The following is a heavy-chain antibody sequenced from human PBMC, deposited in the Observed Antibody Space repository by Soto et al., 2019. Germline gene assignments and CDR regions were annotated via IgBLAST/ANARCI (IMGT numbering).Heavy chain of an antibody. J-gene: IGHJ4*02. V-gene: IGHV2-5*02. D-gene: IGHD5-12*01. CDR2: IYWDDDK. CDR3: ARLTPGVYDSGRLWDKFDY. CDR1: GFSRSSIGMG. Sequence: HITVKESGLTLVKPTETLTLTCTFSGFSRSSIGMGVGCIRQPPGKALEWLALIYWDDDKRYSPFLSSSLTSTKDTSKNEVELTKTNMDPVDAATYCCARLTPGVYDSGRLWDKFDYWGQGTLVTVSP.